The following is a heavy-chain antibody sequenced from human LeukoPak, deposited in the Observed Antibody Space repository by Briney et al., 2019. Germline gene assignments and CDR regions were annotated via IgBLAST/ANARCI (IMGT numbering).Heavy chain of an antibody. D-gene: IGHD3-3*01. CDR3: ARDRREYYDFWSGYYSLSFDY. J-gene: IGHJ4*02. CDR1: GSTFSTYW. CDR2: IKQDGSEK. Sequence: GGSLRLSCAASGSTFSTYWMSWVRQAPGKGLEWVANIKQDGSEKYYVDSVKGRFTISRDNAKNSLYLQMNSLRAEDTAVYYCARDRREYYDFWSGYYSLSFDYWGQGTLVTVSS. V-gene: IGHV3-7*01.